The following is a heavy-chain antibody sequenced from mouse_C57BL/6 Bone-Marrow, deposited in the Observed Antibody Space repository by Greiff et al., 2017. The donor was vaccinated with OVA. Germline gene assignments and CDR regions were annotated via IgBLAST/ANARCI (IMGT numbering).Heavy chain of an antibody. CDR1: GFTFSSYG. CDR3: ARDYYGSSDGY. CDR2: ISSGGSYT. Sequence: EVMLVESGGDLVKPGGSLKFSCAASGFTFSSYGMSWVRQTPDKRLEWVATISSGGSYTYYPDSVKGRFTISRDNAKNTPYLQMSSLKSEDTAMEYCARDYYGSSDGYWGKGTTLTVSS. V-gene: IGHV5-6*01. J-gene: IGHJ2*01. D-gene: IGHD1-1*01.